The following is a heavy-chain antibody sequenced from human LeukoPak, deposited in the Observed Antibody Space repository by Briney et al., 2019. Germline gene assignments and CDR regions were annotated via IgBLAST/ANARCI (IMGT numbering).Heavy chain of an antibody. D-gene: IGHD6-19*01. CDR2: ISGSGGST. CDR1: GFTFSSYA. J-gene: IGHJ4*02. CDR3: AKCREQWLVCFLDY. Sequence: GGSLRLSCAASGFTFSSYAMSWVRQAPGKGLEWVSAISGSGGSTYYADSVKGRFTISRDNSKNTLHLQMNSLRAEDTAVYYCAKCREQWLVCFLDYWGQGTLVTVSS. V-gene: IGHV3-23*01.